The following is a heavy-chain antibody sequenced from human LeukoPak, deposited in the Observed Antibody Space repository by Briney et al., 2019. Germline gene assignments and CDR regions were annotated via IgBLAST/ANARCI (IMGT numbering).Heavy chain of an antibody. Sequence: ASVKVSCKASGYTFTSYAMHWVRQAPGQRLEWMGWINAGNGNTKYSQKFQGRVTITRDTSASTAYMELGSLRSEDTAVYYCARVGGDSSGCYYWCWGQGTLVTVSS. J-gene: IGHJ4*02. D-gene: IGHD3-22*01. CDR1: GYTFTSYA. CDR2: INAGNGNT. V-gene: IGHV1-3*01. CDR3: ARVGGDSSGCYYWC.